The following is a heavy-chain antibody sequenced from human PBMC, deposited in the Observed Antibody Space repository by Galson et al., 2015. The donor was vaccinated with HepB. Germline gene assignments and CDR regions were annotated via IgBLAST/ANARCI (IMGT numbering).Heavy chain of an antibody. CDR1: GYTFTSYA. J-gene: IGHJ4*02. D-gene: IGHD2-2*01. CDR2: INAGNGNT. Sequence: SVKVSCKASGYTFTSYAMHWVRQAPGQRLEWMGWINAGNGNTKYSQKFQGRVTITRDASASTAYMELRSLRSEDTAVYYCARSSTSLRVFDYWGQGTLVTVSS. V-gene: IGHV1-3*01. CDR3: ARSSTSLRVFDY.